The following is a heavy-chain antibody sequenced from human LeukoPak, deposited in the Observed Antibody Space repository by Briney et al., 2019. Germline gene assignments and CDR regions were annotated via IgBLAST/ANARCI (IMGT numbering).Heavy chain of an antibody. CDR1: GGSISSGSYY. CDR3: ARGSVGGAFDI. V-gene: IGHV4-61*02. D-gene: IGHD6-19*01. Sequence: PSETLSLTCTVSGGSISSGSYYWSWIRQPAGKGLEWIGRIYTSGSTNYNPSLKSRVTIPVDTSKNQFSLKLSSVTAADTAVYYCARGSVGGAFDIWGQGTMVTVSS. CDR2: IYTSGST. J-gene: IGHJ3*02.